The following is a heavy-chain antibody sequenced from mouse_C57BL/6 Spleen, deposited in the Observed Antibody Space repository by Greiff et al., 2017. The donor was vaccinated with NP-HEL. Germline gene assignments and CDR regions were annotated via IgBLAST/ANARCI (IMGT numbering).Heavy chain of an antibody. Sequence: QVHVKQSGPELVRPGVSVKISCKGSGYTFTDYAMHWVKQSHAKSLEWIGVISTYYGDASYNQKFKDKATMTVDKSSSTAYMELARLTSEDSAVYYCARLPFITTVANFDYWGQGTTLTVSS. V-gene: IGHV1-67*01. CDR2: ISTYYGDA. D-gene: IGHD1-1*01. CDR1: GYTFTDYA. J-gene: IGHJ2*01. CDR3: ARLPFITTVANFDY.